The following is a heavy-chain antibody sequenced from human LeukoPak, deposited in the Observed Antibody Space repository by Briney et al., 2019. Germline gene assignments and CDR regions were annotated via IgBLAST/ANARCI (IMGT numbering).Heavy chain of an antibody. Sequence: SETLSLTCTVSGGSISSYYWSWIRQPPGKGLEWIGYIYYSGSTNYNPSLKSRVTISVDTSKNQFSLKLSSVTAADTAVYYCARARSDYYGSGSYYNDYWGQGTLVTVSS. V-gene: IGHV4-59*01. J-gene: IGHJ4*02. CDR2: IYYSGST. CDR3: ARARSDYYGSGSYYNDY. D-gene: IGHD3-10*01. CDR1: GGSISSYY.